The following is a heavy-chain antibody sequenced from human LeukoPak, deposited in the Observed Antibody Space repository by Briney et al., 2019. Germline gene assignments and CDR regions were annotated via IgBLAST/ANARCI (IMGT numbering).Heavy chain of an antibody. Sequence: ASVKVSCKASGYTFTSYGISWVRQAPGQGLEWMGWISAYNGNTNYAQKLQGRVTMTTDTSTSTAYMELRSLRSDDTAVYYCARGTPGYSSSWYRENDAFDIWGQGTMVTVSS. CDR1: GYTFTSYG. D-gene: IGHD6-13*01. J-gene: IGHJ3*02. CDR2: ISAYNGNT. CDR3: ARGTPGYSSSWYRENDAFDI. V-gene: IGHV1-18*01.